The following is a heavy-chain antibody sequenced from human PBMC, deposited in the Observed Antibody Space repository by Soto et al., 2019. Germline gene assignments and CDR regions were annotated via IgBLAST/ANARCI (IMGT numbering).Heavy chain of an antibody. CDR3: ARGRYCSSTSCYTGDYYYGMDV. CDR2: TYYGSKWYN. J-gene: IGHJ6*02. D-gene: IGHD2-2*02. CDR1: GDSVSSNSAA. Sequence: PSQTLSLTGAISGDSVSSNSAAWNWIRQSPSRGLEWLGRTYYGSKWYNAYAGSVKSRITINPDTSKNQFSLQLNSVTPEDTAVYYCARGRYCSSTSCYTGDYYYGMDVWGQGTTVTVSS. V-gene: IGHV6-1*01.